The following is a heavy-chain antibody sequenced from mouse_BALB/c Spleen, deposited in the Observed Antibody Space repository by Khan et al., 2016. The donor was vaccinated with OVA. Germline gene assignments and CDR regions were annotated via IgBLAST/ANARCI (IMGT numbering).Heavy chain of an antibody. CDR2: INTHSGVP. J-gene: IGHJ4*01. CDR1: GYTFTTAG. V-gene: IGHV9-4*02. CDR3: TRRGADYDRYDGGARNY. Sequence: QIQLVQSGPELKKPGETVRISCKASGYTFTTAGMQWVQKMPGKGLKWIGWINTHSGVPKYAEDFKGRFAFSLETSANTAYLQITNLKYEDTATYFCTRRGADYDRYDGGARNYWGQGTSVTVSS. D-gene: IGHD2-14*01.